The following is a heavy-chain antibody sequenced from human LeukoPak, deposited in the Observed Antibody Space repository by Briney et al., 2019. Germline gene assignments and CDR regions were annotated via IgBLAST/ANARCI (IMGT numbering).Heavy chain of an antibody. Sequence: GGSLILSCVASGFTFSSHWMSWVRQAPGKGLEWVGNIKQDGSDKYHADSVKGRFTISRDNAKNSLYLQMSSLRAEDTAVYYCATQTYALFDYWGQGTLVTVSS. J-gene: IGHJ4*02. CDR3: ATQTYALFDY. D-gene: IGHD2-2*01. CDR1: GFTFSSHW. V-gene: IGHV3-7*03. CDR2: IKQDGSDK.